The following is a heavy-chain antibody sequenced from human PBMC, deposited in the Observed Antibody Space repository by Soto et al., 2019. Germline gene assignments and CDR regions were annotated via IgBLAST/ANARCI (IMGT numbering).Heavy chain of an antibody. CDR2: IKQDGSEE. CDR3: ASRPSDRNYYGVFDY. D-gene: IGHD3-3*01. J-gene: IGHJ4*02. Sequence: GGSLRLSCTASGFTFSSHWMTWVRQAPGKALEWVANIKQDGSEEYYVDSVKGRFTISRDNAKNSLFLQMNSLRAEDTAVYYCASRPSDRNYYGVFDYWGQGTLVTVSS. V-gene: IGHV3-7*03. CDR1: GFTFSSHW.